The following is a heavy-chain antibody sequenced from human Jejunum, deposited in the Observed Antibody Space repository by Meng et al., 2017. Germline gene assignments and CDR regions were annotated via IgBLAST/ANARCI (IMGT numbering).Heavy chain of an antibody. D-gene: IGHD1-1*01. CDR3: ARVDGTTPFDS. V-gene: IGHV1-2*06. CDR1: GYTFTGYY. Sequence: QGQLVESGAEVQKPGASVKVSCKASGYTFTGYYIHWVRQAPGQGLEWVGRINPNSGDTNSAQKFQGRVTMTRDTSISTAYMELNRLTSDDTAVYYCARVDGTTPFDSWGQGTLVTVSS. CDR2: INPNSGDT. J-gene: IGHJ4*02.